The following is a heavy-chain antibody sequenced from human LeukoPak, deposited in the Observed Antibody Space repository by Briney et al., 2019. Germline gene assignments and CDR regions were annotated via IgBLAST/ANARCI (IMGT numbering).Heavy chain of an antibody. CDR3: AKSRGLGNYFDS. Sequence: SETLSLTCTVSGGSISSYYWSWIRQPPGKGLEWIGYIYYSGSTNYNPSLKSRVTISVDTSKNQFSLKLSSVTAADTAVYYCAKSRGLGNYFDSWGQGTLVTASS. D-gene: IGHD3-16*01. V-gene: IGHV4-59*01. CDR2: IYYSGST. J-gene: IGHJ4*02. CDR1: GGSISSYY.